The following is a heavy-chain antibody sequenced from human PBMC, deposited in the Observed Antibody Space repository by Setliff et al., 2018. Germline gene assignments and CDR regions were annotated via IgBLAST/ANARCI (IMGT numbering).Heavy chain of an antibody. V-gene: IGHV4-38-2*01. CDR3: GRPLVGVTTGFEN. J-gene: IGHJ4*02. CDR2: IDHSGST. Sequence: PSETLSLTCAVSGYSISSGYYWGWIRQPPGKGLEWIGSIDHSGSTHYNPSLKSRVTISVDTAKNQSSLKLRSVTAADTAVYYCGRPLVGVTTGFENWGQGTLVTVSS. CDR1: GYSISSGYY. D-gene: IGHD1-26*01.